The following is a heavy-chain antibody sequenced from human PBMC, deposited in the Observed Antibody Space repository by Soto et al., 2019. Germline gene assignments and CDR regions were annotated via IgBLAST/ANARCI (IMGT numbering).Heavy chain of an antibody. CDR2: ITTTNYM. J-gene: IGHJ4*02. D-gene: IGHD6-19*01. CDR1: GFTFSSYI. V-gene: IGHV3-21*01. CDR3: ARVRSGWYGDY. Sequence: GGSLRLSCAASGFTFSSYIMNWVRQAPGKGLEWVSSITTTNYMYYADSVKGRFTISRDNAKNSLFLQMNSLRAEDTAVYYCARVRSGWYGDYWGQGALVTVSS.